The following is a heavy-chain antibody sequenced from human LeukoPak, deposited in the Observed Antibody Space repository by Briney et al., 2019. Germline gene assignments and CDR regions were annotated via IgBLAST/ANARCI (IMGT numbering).Heavy chain of an antibody. CDR3: AREGLRYYDSSGLTPGRWFDP. CDR1: GYTFTSNY. J-gene: IGHJ5*02. V-gene: IGHV1-46*01. Sequence: ASVKVSCKASGYTFTSNYMHWVRQAPGQGLEWMGIINPSGGSTSYAQKFQGRVTMTRDMSTSTVYMELSSLRSEDTAVYYCAREGLRYYDSSGLTPGRWFDPWGQGTLVTVSS. CDR2: INPSGGST. D-gene: IGHD3-22*01.